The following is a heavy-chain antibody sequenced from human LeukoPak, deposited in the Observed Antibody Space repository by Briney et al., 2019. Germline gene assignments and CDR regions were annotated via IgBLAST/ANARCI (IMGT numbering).Heavy chain of an antibody. CDR1: GGSISSYY. CDR3: ARGYGPTDFDP. Sequence: SETLSLTCTVSGGSISSYYWSWIRQPPGKGLEWIGEINHSGSTNYNPSLKSRVTTSVDTSKNQFSLKLSSVTAADTAVYYCARGYGPTDFDPWGQGTLVTVSS. J-gene: IGHJ5*02. D-gene: IGHD1-14*01. V-gene: IGHV4-34*01. CDR2: INHSGST.